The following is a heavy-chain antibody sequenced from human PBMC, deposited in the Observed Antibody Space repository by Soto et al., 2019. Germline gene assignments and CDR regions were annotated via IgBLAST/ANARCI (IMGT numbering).Heavy chain of an antibody. CDR3: ARELYDILTGSFLAYGMDV. V-gene: IGHV1-69*13. D-gene: IGHD3-9*01. CDR2: IIPIFGTA. J-gene: IGHJ6*02. CDR1: GGTFSSYA. Sequence: GASVKVSCKASGGTFSSYAISWVRQAPGQGLEWMGGIIPIFGTANYAQKFQGRVTITADESTSTAYMELSSLRSEDTAVYYCARELYDILTGSFLAYGMDVWGQGTTVTVSS.